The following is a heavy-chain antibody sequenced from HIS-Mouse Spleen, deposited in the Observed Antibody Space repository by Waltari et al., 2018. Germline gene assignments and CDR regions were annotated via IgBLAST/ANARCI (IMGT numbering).Heavy chain of an antibody. CDR1: GGSISSSSYY. Sequence: QLQLQESGPGLVKPSETLSLTCTVSGGSISSSSYYWGWIRQPPGKGLEWIGRIYYSGSTYSKPSLKSRVTISVDTSKNQCSLQLSSVTAADTAVYYCAREIPYSSSWYDWYFDLWGRGTLVTVSS. CDR2: IYYSGST. V-gene: IGHV4-39*07. J-gene: IGHJ2*01. CDR3: AREIPYSSSWYDWYFDL. D-gene: IGHD6-13*01.